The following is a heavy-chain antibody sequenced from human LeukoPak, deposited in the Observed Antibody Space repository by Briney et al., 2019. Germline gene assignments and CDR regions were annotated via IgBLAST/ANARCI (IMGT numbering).Heavy chain of an antibody. CDR1: GFTFSSYW. J-gene: IGHJ6*02. Sequence: GGSLRLSCAASGFTFSSYWMSWVRQAPGKGLEWVANIKQDGSEIYYVDSVKGRFTISRDNAKNSLYLQMNSLRAEDTAVYYCARAPFYGILTGLYYYYGMDVWGQGTTVTVSS. D-gene: IGHD3-9*01. V-gene: IGHV3-7*01. CDR3: ARAPFYGILTGLYYYYGMDV. CDR2: IKQDGSEI.